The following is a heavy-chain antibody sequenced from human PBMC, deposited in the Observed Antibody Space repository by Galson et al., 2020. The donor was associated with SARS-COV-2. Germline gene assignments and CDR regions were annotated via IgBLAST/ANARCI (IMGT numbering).Heavy chain of an antibody. D-gene: IGHD1-7*01. CDR3: ARGARENWNYDLYYYYYGMDV. Sequence: GGSLRLSCAASGFTFSSYWMHWVRQAPGKGLVWVSRINSDGSSTSYADSVKGRFTISRDNAKNTLYLQMNSLRAEDTAVYYCARGARENWNYDLYYYYYGMDVWGQGTTVTVSS. CDR2: INSDGSST. CDR1: GFTFSSYW. J-gene: IGHJ6*02. V-gene: IGHV3-74*01.